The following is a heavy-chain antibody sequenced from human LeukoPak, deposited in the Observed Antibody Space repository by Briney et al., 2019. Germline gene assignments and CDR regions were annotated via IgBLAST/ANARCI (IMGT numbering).Heavy chain of an antibody. V-gene: IGHV3-43*02. J-gene: IGHJ4*02. Sequence: GGSLRLSCAASGFTFDDYAMHWVRQAPGKGLEWVSLISGDGGSTYYADSVKGRFSISRDNSKNSLYLQMNSLRTEDTALYYCAKGAGHYYDSSGYYTDYWGQGTLVTDSS. CDR3: AKGAGHYYDSSGYYTDY. CDR2: ISGDGGST. CDR1: GFTFDDYA. D-gene: IGHD3-22*01.